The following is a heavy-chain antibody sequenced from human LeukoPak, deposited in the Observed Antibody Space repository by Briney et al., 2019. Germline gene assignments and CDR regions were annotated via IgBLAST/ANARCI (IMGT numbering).Heavy chain of an antibody. J-gene: IGHJ4*02. Sequence: PGGSLRLSCAASGFTFSSYAMSWVRQAPGKGLEWVSAISGSGGSTYYADSVKGRFTISRDNSKNTLYLQMNSLRAEDTAVYYCAKDRGYCSGGSCSQFDYWGQGTLVTVSS. CDR1: GFTFSSYA. D-gene: IGHD2-15*01. V-gene: IGHV3-23*01. CDR3: AKDRGYCSGGSCSQFDY. CDR2: ISGSGGST.